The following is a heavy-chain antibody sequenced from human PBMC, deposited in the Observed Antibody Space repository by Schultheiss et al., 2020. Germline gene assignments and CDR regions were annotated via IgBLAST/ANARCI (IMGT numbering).Heavy chain of an antibody. CDR3: ARLSCSSSSCYEIDY. CDR2: IYTSGST. J-gene: IGHJ4*02. CDR1: GGSISSGGYY. Sequence: SETLSLTCTVSGGSISSGGYYWSWIRQPAGKGLEWIGRIYTSGSTYYNPSLKSRVTISVDTSKNQFSLKLSSVTAADTAVYYCARLSCSSSSCYEIDYWGQGTLVTVSS. D-gene: IGHD2-2*01. V-gene: IGHV4-61*02.